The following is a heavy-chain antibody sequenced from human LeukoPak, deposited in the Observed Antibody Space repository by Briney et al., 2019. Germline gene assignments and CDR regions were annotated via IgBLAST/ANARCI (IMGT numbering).Heavy chain of an antibody. D-gene: IGHD6-13*01. Sequence: GRSLRLSCAASGFTFSSYSMNWVRQAPGKGLEWVSYISSSSSTIYYADSVKGRFTISRDNAKNSLYLQMNSLRAEDTAVYYCAREAEQQLVFKRKNWFDPWGQGTLVTVSS. CDR1: GFTFSSYS. V-gene: IGHV3-48*04. CDR3: AREAEQQLVFKRKNWFDP. J-gene: IGHJ5*02. CDR2: ISSSSSTI.